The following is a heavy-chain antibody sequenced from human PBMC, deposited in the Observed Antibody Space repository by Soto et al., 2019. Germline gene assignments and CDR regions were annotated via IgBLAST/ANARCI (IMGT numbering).Heavy chain of an antibody. CDR1: GGTFSSYT. J-gene: IGHJ5*02. CDR3: ARGRVVPAARVFSHNWFDP. CDR2: IIPILGIA. Sequence: QVQLVQSGAEVKKPGSSVKVSCKASGGTFSSYTISWVRQAPGQGLEWMGRIIPILGIANYAQKFQGRVTITADKSTRTAYMELSSLRSEDTAVYYCARGRVVPAARVFSHNWFDPWGQGTLVTVSS. D-gene: IGHD2-2*01. V-gene: IGHV1-69*02.